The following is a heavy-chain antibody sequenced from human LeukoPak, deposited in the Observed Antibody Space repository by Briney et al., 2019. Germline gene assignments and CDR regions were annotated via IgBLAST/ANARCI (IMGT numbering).Heavy chain of an antibody. J-gene: IGHJ4*02. D-gene: IGHD1-26*01. Sequence: GGSLRLSCVASGFTFTSHGMNWVRQAPGKGLEWVSSITGSGGNTYYADSVKGRFTISRDNSKNTLHLQMNSLRGDDTAVYYCAKKYTGSPVNYWGQGTLVTVSS. CDR2: ITGSGGNT. CDR1: GFTFTSHG. CDR3: AKKYTGSPVNY. V-gene: IGHV3-23*01.